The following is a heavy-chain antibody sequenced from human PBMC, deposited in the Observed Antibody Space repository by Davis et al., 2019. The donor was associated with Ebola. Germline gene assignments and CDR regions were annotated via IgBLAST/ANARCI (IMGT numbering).Heavy chain of an antibody. CDR3: ARREVGGIAVFDY. Sequence: ESLKISCAASGFTFSSYSMNWVRQAPGKGLEWIGYIYYSGTTYYNPSLKSRVTISVDTSKNQFSLKLSSVTAADTAVYYCARREVGGIAVFDYWGQGTLVTVSS. V-gene: IGHV4-59*12. CDR2: IYYSGTT. D-gene: IGHD6-19*01. CDR1: GFTFSSYS. J-gene: IGHJ4*02.